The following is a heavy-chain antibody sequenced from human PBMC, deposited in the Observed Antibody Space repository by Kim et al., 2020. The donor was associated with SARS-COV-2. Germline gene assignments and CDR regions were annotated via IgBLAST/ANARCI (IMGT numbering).Heavy chain of an antibody. V-gene: IGHV4-4*02. Sequence: SETLSLTCAVSGGSISSSNWWSWVRQPPGKGLEWIGEIYHSGSTNYNPSLKSRVTISVDKSKNQFSLKLSSVTAADTAVYYCARDLWSGYSSSSKTRQHYYYYGMDVWGQGTTVTVSS. CDR3: ARDLWSGYSSSSKTRQHYYYYGMDV. D-gene: IGHD6-13*01. CDR1: GGSISSSNW. CDR2: IYHSGST. J-gene: IGHJ6*02.